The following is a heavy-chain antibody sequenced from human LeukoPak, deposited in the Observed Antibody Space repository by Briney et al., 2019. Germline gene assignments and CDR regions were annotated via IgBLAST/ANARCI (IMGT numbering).Heavy chain of an antibody. Sequence: GGSLRLSCAASESTFSSYSVRWVRQAPGKGLEWVSHISSDGHVETYVDSVRGRFSMSRDNAKDLLFLQMDGLRAEDTAVYYCARDTLNGPFVISLDYWGQGALVTVSS. CDR2: ISSDGHVE. D-gene: IGHD3-9*01. CDR1: ESTFSSYS. J-gene: IGHJ4*02. V-gene: IGHV3-48*04. CDR3: ARDTLNGPFVISLDY.